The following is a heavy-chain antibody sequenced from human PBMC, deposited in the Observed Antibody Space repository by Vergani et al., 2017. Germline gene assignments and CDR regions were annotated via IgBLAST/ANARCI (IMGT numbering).Heavy chain of an antibody. CDR3: ARRGPYGDYGEDGMDV. Sequence: QVQLVESGGGVVQPGRSLRLSCAASGFTFSSYGMHWVRQAPGKGLEGVAVIWYDGSNKYYADSVKGRFTISRDNSKNTLYLQMNSLRAEDTAVYYCARRGPYGDYGEDGMDVWGQGTTVTGSS. V-gene: IGHV3-33*01. D-gene: IGHD4-17*01. CDR1: GFTFSSYG. J-gene: IGHJ6*02. CDR2: IWYDGSNK.